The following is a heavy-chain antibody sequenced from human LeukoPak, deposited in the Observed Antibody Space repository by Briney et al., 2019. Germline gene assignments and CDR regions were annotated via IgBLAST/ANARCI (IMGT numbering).Heavy chain of an antibody. CDR2: MNPNSGNT. CDR1: GYTFTSYD. J-gene: IGHJ4*02. D-gene: IGHD2-2*01. Sequence: GASVKVSCKASGYTFTSYDINWVRQATGQGLEWMGWMNPNSGNTGYAQKFQGRVTMTRNTSISTAYMELSSLRSKDTAVYYCARHSSTSAYYFDYWGQGTLVTVSS. V-gene: IGHV1-8*01. CDR3: ARHSSTSAYYFDY.